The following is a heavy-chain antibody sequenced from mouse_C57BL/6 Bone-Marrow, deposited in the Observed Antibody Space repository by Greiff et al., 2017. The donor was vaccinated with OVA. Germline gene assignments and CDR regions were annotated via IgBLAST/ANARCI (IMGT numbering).Heavy chain of an antibody. Sequence: VQLQQPGAELVRPGTSVKLSCKASGYTFTSYWMHWVKQRPGQGLEWIGVIDPSDSYTNYNQKFKGKATLTVDTSSSTAYMQLSSLTSEDAAVYYCAREGAYSNYEDYWGQGTTLTVSS. J-gene: IGHJ2*01. CDR3: AREGAYSNYEDY. CDR2: IDPSDSYT. D-gene: IGHD2-5*01. CDR1: GYTFTSYW. V-gene: IGHV1-59*01.